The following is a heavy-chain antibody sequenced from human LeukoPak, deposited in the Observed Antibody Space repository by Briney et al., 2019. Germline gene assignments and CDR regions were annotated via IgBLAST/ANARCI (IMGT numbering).Heavy chain of an antibody. D-gene: IGHD4-17*01. CDR3: ARLDDYGDYDYYGMDV. CDR1: GFTFSSYS. V-gene: IGHV3-48*01. J-gene: IGHJ6*02. CDR2: ISSSSSTI. Sequence: PGGSLRLSCAASGFTFSSYSMTWVRQAPGKGLEWVSYISSSSSTIYYADSVKGRFTISRDNAKNSLYLQMNSLRAEDTAVYYCARLDDYGDYDYYGMDVWGQGTTVTVSS.